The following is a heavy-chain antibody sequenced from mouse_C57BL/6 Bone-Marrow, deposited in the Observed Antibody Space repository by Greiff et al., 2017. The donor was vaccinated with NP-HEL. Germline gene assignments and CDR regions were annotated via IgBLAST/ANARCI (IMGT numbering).Heavy chain of an antibody. Sequence: QVQLQQSGAELARPGASVKLSCKASGYTFTSYGISWVKQRPGQGLEWIGEIYPRSGNTYYNEKFKGKATLTVDTSSSTAYMELRSLTSEDSAVYFCARSSRFSTTDEYYFDYWGQGTTLTVSS. CDR3: ARSSRFSTTDEYYFDY. V-gene: IGHV1-81*01. J-gene: IGHJ2*01. CDR1: GYTFTSYG. CDR2: IYPRSGNT. D-gene: IGHD1-1*01.